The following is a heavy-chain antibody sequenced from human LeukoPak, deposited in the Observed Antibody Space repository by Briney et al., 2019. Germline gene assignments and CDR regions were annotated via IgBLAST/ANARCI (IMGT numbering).Heavy chain of an antibody. CDR2: IIPILGIA. Sequence: SVKVSCKASGYTFTDYYLHWVRQAPGQGLEWMGRIIPILGIANYAQKFQGRVTITADKSTSTAYMELSSLRSEDTAVYYCARGMGSYYDSSGYYSFDYWGQGTLVTVSS. CDR3: ARGMGSYYDSSGYYSFDY. D-gene: IGHD3-22*01. J-gene: IGHJ4*02. CDR1: GYTFTDYY. V-gene: IGHV1-69*04.